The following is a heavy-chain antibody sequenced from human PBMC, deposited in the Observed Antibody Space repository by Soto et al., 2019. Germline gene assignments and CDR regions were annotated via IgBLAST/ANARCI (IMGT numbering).Heavy chain of an antibody. Sequence: EVQLVESGGGLVQHGGSLRLSCAASGFTFSSYSMNWVRQAPGKGLEWVSYISSSSSTIYYADSVKGRFTISRDNAKNSLYLQMNSLRDEDTAVYYCARAREDIVFLNWFDPWGQGTLVTVSS. CDR2: ISSSSSTI. J-gene: IGHJ5*02. CDR3: ARAREDIVFLNWFDP. D-gene: IGHD2-15*01. CDR1: GFTFSSYS. V-gene: IGHV3-48*02.